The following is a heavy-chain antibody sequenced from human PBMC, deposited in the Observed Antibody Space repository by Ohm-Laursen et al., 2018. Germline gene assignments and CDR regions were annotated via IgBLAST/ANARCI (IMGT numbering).Heavy chain of an antibody. J-gene: IGHJ6*02. D-gene: IGHD4-11*01. CDR1: VYTFSSYD. V-gene: IGHV1-8*01. CDR2: MYPNSGNT. CDR3: ARARHDYSNLFYYGMDV. Sequence: GASVKVSCKASVYTFSSYDINWVRQAPGQGLEWMGWMYPNSGNTGYAQNFQGRITMPRNTSISTAYMEVSSLRSEDTAVYYCARARHDYSNLFYYGMDVWGQGTTVTVSS.